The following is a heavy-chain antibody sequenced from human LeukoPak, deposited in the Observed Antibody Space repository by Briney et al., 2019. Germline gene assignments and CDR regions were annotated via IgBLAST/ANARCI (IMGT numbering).Heavy chain of an antibody. J-gene: IGHJ6*02. CDR3: ARAFVEIAAAGREYYYYGMDV. CDR2: IYYSGST. V-gene: IGHV4-59*08. Sequence: PSETLSLTCTVSGGSISSYYWSWIRQPPGKGLEWIGYIYYSGSTNYNPSLKSRVTISVDTSKNQFSLKLSSVTAADTAVYYCARAFVEIAAAGREYYYYGMDVWGQGTTVTVSS. CDR1: GGSISSYY. D-gene: IGHD6-13*01.